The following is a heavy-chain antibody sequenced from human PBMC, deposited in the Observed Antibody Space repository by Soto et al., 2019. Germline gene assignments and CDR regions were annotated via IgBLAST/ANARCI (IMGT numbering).Heavy chain of an antibody. Sequence: EVQLVESGGGLVQPGGSLRLSCAASGFTFSSYWMSWVRQAPGEGLEWVANIKPDGREKYYVDSVKGRFTISRDDAKTSLYLEMNSLRAEDTAVYYCARLSPYWGQGGLVTVSS. CDR2: IKPDGREK. D-gene: IGHD3-16*02. CDR3: ARLSPY. CDR1: GFTFSSYW. J-gene: IGHJ4*02. V-gene: IGHV3-7*01.